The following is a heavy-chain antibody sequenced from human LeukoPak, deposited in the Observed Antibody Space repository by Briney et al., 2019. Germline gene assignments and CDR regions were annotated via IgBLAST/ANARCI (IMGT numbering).Heavy chain of an antibody. CDR2: IWYDGNNK. D-gene: IGHD5-18*01. Sequence: GRSLRLSCAASGFTFSSYGMHWVRQAAGEGLEWVAVIWYDGNNKYYADSVKGRFTISRDNAKNSLYLQMNSLRAEDTAVYYCARHVDTAMGGMDVWGQGTTVTVSS. V-gene: IGHV3-33*08. CDR1: GFTFSSYG. J-gene: IGHJ6*02. CDR3: ARHVDTAMGGMDV.